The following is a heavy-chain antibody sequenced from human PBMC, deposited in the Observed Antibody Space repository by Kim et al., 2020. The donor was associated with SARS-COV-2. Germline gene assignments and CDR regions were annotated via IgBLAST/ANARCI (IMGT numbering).Heavy chain of an antibody. D-gene: IGHD3-16*02. CDR3: ARGAGVGSFRSTFHY. V-gene: IGHV1-18*01. J-gene: IGHJ4*02. CDR1: GYSFSTYG. Sequence: ASVKVSCKASGYSFSTYGINWVRQAPGQGLEWMGWISAYNGDTRSAQNLQGRLSMTTDTSRPTAYMELRSLTSDEPAIYYCARGAGVGSFRSTFHYWGQ. CDR2: ISAYNGDT.